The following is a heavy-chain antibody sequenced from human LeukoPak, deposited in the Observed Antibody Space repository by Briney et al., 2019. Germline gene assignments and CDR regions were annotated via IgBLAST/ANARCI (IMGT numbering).Heavy chain of an antibody. D-gene: IGHD6-19*01. CDR1: GFPFSSYG. V-gene: IGHV3-30*18. CDR2: ISYDGSNT. Sequence: PGRSLRLSCAASGFPFSSYGMQWVRQAPGKGLEWVAVISYDGSNTYYADSVKGRFTISRDNSKNTLYLQMNSLRVEDTAVYHCAKDLEPYTSGWYGDYWGQGTLVTVSS. J-gene: IGHJ4*02. CDR3: AKDLEPYTSGWYGDY.